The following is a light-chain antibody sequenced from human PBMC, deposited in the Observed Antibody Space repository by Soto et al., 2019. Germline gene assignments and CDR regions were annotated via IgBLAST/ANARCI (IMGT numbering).Light chain of an antibody. V-gene: IGLV2-14*01. CDR1: SGDIGDYKY. J-gene: IGLJ2*01. CDR2: DVS. CDR3: SSYTSTNFVI. Sequence: QSVLTQPASVSGSPGQSITISCTGSSGDIGDYKYVSRYKQHPGKAPKLMIYDVSNRPSGVSNRFSASKSGNTASLTISGLQAEDDADYYCSSYTSTNFVIFGGGTKLTVL.